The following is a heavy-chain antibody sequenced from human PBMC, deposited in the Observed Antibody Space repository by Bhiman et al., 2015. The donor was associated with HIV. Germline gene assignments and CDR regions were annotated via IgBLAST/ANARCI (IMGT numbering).Heavy chain of an antibody. Sequence: QVQLVESGGGVVQPGRSLRLSCAASGFSFDSYGMHWVRQAPGKGLEWVAIISYDGRNKYYGDAVKGRFTISRDSSKNTLYLQMNSLRADDTAVYYCAKDMGGNSGNDAFDKWGQGTKVTVSS. CDR3: AKDMGGNSGNDAFDK. CDR2: ISYDGRNK. J-gene: IGHJ3*02. V-gene: IGHV3-30*18. D-gene: IGHD4-23*01. CDR1: GFSFDSYG.